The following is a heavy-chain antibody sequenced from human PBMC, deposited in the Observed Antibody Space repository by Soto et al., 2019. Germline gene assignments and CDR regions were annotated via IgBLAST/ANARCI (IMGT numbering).Heavy chain of an antibody. CDR1: GGSFSGYY. V-gene: IGHV4-34*01. J-gene: IGHJ4*02. Sequence: QVQLQQWGAGLLKPSETLSLTCAVYGGSFSGYYWSWIRQPPGKGLEWIGEINHSGSTNYNPSLKSRVTISVDSSKHQFSLKLSSVTAADTAVYYCARGYIAVAVGFDYWGQGTLVTVSS. D-gene: IGHD6-19*01. CDR3: ARGYIAVAVGFDY. CDR2: INHSGST.